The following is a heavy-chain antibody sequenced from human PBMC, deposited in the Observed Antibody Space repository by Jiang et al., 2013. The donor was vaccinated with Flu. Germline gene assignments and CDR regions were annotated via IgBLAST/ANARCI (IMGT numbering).Heavy chain of an antibody. Sequence: QLVESGGGLVQPGGSLRLSCAASGFTFSSDWMSWVRQAPGKGLEWVANIKQDGSEKYYVDSVKGRFTISRDNAKNSLYLQMSSLRAEDTAVYYCARHTGWCFDSWGQGTLVTVSS. CDR1: GFTFSSDW. CDR3: ARHTGWCFDS. J-gene: IGHJ4*02. D-gene: IGHD6-19*01. CDR2: IKQDGSEK. V-gene: IGHV3-7*03.